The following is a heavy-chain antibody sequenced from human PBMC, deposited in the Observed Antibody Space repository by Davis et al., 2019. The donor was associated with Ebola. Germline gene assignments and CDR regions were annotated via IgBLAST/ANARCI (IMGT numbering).Heavy chain of an antibody. CDR2: ASYDGSVT. D-gene: IGHD6-6*01. V-gene: IGHV3-30*18. J-gene: IGHJ4*02. Sequence: SLKISCAASGFTFSNFGMHWVRQAPGKGLEWVAVASYDGSVTHYADSLRGRFTVSRDNSWNTVSLQMRSLRTDDTGVYYCAKETNEFSSSSNDYWGQGILVTVSS. CDR3: AKETNEFSSSSNDY. CDR1: GFTFSNFG.